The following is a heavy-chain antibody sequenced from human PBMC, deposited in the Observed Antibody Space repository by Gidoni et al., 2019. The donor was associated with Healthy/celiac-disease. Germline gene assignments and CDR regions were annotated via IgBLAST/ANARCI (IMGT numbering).Heavy chain of an antibody. CDR3: ARGYDFWSGYYGFDY. D-gene: IGHD3-3*01. Sequence: QVRRVVSGGGLVQPGGSLTLACAASGFTCGDYYMRWIHQPPGKGLAWVSYISSIGSTIYYADSVKGRFTISRDNAKNSLYLQMNSLRAEDTSVYYCARGYDFWSGYYGFDYWGQGTLVTVSS. V-gene: IGHV3-11*01. CDR2: ISSIGSTI. CDR1: GFTCGDYY. J-gene: IGHJ4*02.